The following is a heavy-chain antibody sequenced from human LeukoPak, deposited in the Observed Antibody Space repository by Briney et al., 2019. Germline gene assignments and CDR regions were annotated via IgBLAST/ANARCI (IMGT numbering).Heavy chain of an antibody. Sequence: PSETLSLTCTVSGGSISSYYWSWIRQPPGKGLDWIGYIYYSGSTNYNPSLKSRVTIPVDTSKNPFSLKLSSVTAADTAVYYCARGRGYCSSTSCRYYFDYWGQGTLVTVSS. J-gene: IGHJ4*02. V-gene: IGHV4-59*01. CDR1: GGSISSYY. CDR2: IYYSGST. CDR3: ARGRGYCSSTSCRYYFDY. D-gene: IGHD2-2*01.